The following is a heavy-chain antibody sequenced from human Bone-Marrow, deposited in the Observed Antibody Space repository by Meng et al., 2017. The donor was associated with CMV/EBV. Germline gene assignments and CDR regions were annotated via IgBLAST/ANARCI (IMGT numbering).Heavy chain of an antibody. V-gene: IGHV3-30-3*01. CDR2: ISYDGSNK. CDR1: GFTFSSYA. CDR3: ARDYRVPAAIPWGYYYGMDV. J-gene: IGHJ6*02. D-gene: IGHD2-2*02. Sequence: GGSLRLSCAASGFTFSSYAMHWVRQAPGKGLEWVAVISYDGSNKYYADSVKGRFTISRDNSKNTLYLQMNSLRAEDTAVYYCARDYRVPAAIPWGYYYGMDVWGQGTTVTVSS.